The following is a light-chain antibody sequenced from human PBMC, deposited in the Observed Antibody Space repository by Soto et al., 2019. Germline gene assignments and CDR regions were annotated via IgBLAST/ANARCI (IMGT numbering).Light chain of an antibody. Sequence: QSALTQPASVSGSPGQSITISCTGTSSDVGGYNFVSWYQQHPGKAPKLMIYEVTSRPSGVSNRFSGSKSGNTASLTISGLQAEDEADYYCNSYTTSSTLVFGTGTKLT. J-gene: IGLJ1*01. CDR1: SSDVGGYNF. CDR2: EVT. V-gene: IGLV2-14*03. CDR3: NSYTTSSTLV.